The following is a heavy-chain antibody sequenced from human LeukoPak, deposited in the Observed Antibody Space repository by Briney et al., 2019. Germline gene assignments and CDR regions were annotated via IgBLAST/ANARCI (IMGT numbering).Heavy chain of an antibody. CDR2: SSSSSYI. CDR3: ARGVSPGGYYYYGMDV. V-gene: IGHV3-21*01. Sequence: SSSSSYISYADSVKGRFTISRDNAKNSLYLQMNSLRAEDTAVYYCARGVSPGGYYYYGMDVWGQGTTVTVSS. J-gene: IGHJ6*02. D-gene: IGHD1-14*01.